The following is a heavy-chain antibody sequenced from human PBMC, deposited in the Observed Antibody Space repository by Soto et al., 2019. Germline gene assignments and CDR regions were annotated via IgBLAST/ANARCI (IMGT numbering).Heavy chain of an antibody. D-gene: IGHD3-10*01. V-gene: IGHV3-21*06. CDR2: ISGVRDYI. Sequence: ESGGGLVNPGGSLRLSCAASGFTFSYYPLHWVRRAPGKGLEWVSSISGVRDYIRYADSVKGRFAISRDNAKTSLYLQMNSLPAEDTAVYYCAREGVHNYTEYYFDYWGQGTLITVSS. J-gene: IGHJ4*02. CDR1: GFTFSYYP. CDR3: AREGVHNYTEYYFDY.